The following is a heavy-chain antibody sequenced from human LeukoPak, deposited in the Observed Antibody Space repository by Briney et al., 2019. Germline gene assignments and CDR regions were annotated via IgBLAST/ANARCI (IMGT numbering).Heavy chain of an antibody. J-gene: IGHJ4*02. D-gene: IGHD2-15*01. CDR2: ISWNSISI. CDR3: ARDKGGPDY. Sequence: GRSLRLSCAASGFTFDDYAMHWVRQAPGKGLEWVSGISWNSISIGYVDSVKGRFTISRDNAKNSLYLQMNSLRAEDTAVYYCARDKGGPDYWGQGTLVTVSS. V-gene: IGHV3-9*01. CDR1: GFTFDDYA.